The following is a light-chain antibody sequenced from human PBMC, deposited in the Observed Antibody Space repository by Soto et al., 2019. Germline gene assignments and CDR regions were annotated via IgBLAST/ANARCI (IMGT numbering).Light chain of an antibody. V-gene: IGLV1-47*01. CDR3: AAWDDSLSGVV. J-gene: IGLJ2*01. CDR1: SSNIGSNY. Sequence: QLVLTPPPSASGTPGQRVTISCSGSSSNIGSNYVYWYQQLTGTAPKLLIYRNNQRPSGVPDRLSGSKSGTSASLAISGLRSEDEADYYCAAWDDSLSGVVFGGGTKLTVL. CDR2: RNN.